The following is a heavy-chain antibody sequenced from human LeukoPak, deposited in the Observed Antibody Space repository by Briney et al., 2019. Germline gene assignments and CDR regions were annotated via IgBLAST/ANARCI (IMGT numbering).Heavy chain of an antibody. Sequence: SVKVSCKASGGTFSSYAISWVRQAPGQGLEWMGGIIPIFGTANYAQKFQGRVTITTDESTSTAYMELSSLRSEDTAVYYCVANRYNWNYYYYYMDVWGKGTTVTVSS. J-gene: IGHJ6*03. D-gene: IGHD1-20*01. CDR3: VANRYNWNYYYYYMDV. V-gene: IGHV1-69*05. CDR1: GGTFSSYA. CDR2: IIPIFGTA.